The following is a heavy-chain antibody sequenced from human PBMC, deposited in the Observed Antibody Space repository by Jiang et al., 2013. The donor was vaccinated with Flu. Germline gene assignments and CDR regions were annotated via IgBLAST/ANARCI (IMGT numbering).Heavy chain of an antibody. CDR2: IYYSGST. CDR3: ARLGTDYYYYIDV. Sequence: VLLKPSETLSLTCTVSGDSTSSYYWSWIRQPPGKGLEWIGYIYYSGSTYYNPSLKSRVTISVDMSKRQFSLRLYSVTAADTAVYYCARLGTDYYYYIDVWGKGDHGHRLL. J-gene: IGHJ6*03. CDR1: GDSTSSYY. V-gene: IGHV4-59*01. D-gene: IGHD6-13*01.